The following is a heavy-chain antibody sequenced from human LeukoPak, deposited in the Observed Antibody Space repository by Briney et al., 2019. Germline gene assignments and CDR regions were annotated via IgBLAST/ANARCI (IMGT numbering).Heavy chain of an antibody. CDR2: DYPDNSKT. Sequence: PGESLKISCMASGYTFTIYWIAWVRQMPDKGLEWMGIDYPDNSKTIYSPSFQGQVTISADKSINTAYLQWSTLKASDTAIYYCTRLSGGSALRNDAFHIWGQGTMVTVSS. CDR1: GYTFTIYW. D-gene: IGHD1-26*01. J-gene: IGHJ3*02. V-gene: IGHV5-51*01. CDR3: TRLSGGSALRNDAFHI.